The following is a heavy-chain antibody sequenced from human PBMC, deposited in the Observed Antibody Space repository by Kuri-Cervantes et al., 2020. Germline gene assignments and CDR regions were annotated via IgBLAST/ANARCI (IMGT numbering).Heavy chain of an antibody. CDR1: GFTFSNAW. D-gene: IGHD2-15*01. V-gene: IGHV3-15*01. CDR2: IKSKTDGGTT. Sequence: ETLSLTCAASGFTFSNAWMSWVRQAPGKGLEWGGRIKSKTDGGTTDYAAPVKGRFTISRDDSKNTLYLQMNSLKTEDTAVYYCTTRYCSGGSCKGYYYGIDVWGQGTTVTVSS. CDR3: TTRYCSGGSCKGYYYGIDV. J-gene: IGHJ6*02.